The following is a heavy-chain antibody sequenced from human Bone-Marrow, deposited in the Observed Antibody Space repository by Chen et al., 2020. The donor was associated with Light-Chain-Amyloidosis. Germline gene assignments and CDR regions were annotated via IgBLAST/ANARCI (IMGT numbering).Heavy chain of an antibody. CDR1: GFSYSRVV. V-gene: IGHV3-23*01. CDR3: ARDRLGWGFPNNPFDV. CDR2: ISATGGSI. Sequence: EVQLLESGGGLAQAGGAPRPSCEASGFSYSRVVMTWVRLAPGKGLEWVSSISATGGSIYYADSVKGRFTISRDNSKNTLSLQMDSLRDEDTAIYYCARDRLGWGFPNNPFDVWGQGSLVTVSS. D-gene: IGHD6-19*01. J-gene: IGHJ4*02.